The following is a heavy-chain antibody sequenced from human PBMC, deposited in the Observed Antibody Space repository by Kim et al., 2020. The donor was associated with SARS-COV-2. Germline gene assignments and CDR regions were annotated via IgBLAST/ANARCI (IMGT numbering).Heavy chain of an antibody. CDR1: EFSVSTKT. V-gene: IGHV3-53*01. D-gene: IGHD1-20*01. CDR2: IYRNGTT. Sequence: GRSLRLSCAASEFSVSTKTMTWVRQAPGKGLEWVSIIYRNGTTYYADSVKGRFTTSRDTSKNTLYLQMDNLRADDTAVYYCAGDNYNNYWYKYWGQGTLVTVSA. J-gene: IGHJ4*02. CDR3: AGDNYNNYWYKY.